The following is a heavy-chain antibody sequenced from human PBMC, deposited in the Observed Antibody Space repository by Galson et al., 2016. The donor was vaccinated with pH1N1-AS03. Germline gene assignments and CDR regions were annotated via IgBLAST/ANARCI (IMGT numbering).Heavy chain of an antibody. V-gene: IGHV3-11*04. CDR3: ARAVDYGGNSAGNYLDY. CDR2: TSSSGATI. Sequence: LSLTCTVSGDSSSSSSDYWGWIRQPPGKGLEWVSDTSSSGATIHYADSVRGRFTISRDNAKNSLYLQMSSLRAEDTAVYYCARAVDYGGNSAGNYLDYWGQGTLVTVSS. CDR1: GDSSSSSSDY. J-gene: IGHJ4*02. D-gene: IGHD4-23*01.